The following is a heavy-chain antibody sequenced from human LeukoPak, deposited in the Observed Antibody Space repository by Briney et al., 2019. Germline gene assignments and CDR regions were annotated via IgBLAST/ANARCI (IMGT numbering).Heavy chain of an antibody. CDR1: GFTFSDYC. CDR2: ISSSSSYT. Sequence: GGSLRLSCAASGFTFSDYCMSWIRQAPAKGLEWVSYISSSSSYTNYADSAKGRFTISRDNAKNSLYLQMNSLRADDTAVYYCARSGRHDYWGQGTLVSVSS. D-gene: IGHD1-26*01. J-gene: IGHJ4*02. CDR3: ARSGRHDY. V-gene: IGHV3-11*03.